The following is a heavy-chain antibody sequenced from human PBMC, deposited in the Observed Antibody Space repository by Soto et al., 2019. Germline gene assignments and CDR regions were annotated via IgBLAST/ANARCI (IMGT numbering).Heavy chain of an antibody. CDR3: ARGPRYCSGGSCYRGAVDY. V-gene: IGHV3-20*01. CDR2: INWNGGST. J-gene: IGHJ4*02. D-gene: IGHD2-15*01. Sequence: TGGSLRLSCAASGFTFDDYGMSWVRQAPGKGLEWVSGINWNGGSTGYADSVKGRFTISRDNAKNSLYLQMNSLRAEDTALYHCARGPRYCSGGSCYRGAVDYWGQGTLVTVSS. CDR1: GFTFDDYG.